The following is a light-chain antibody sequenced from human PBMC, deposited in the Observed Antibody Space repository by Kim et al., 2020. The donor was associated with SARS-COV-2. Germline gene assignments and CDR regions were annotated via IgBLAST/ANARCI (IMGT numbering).Light chain of an antibody. V-gene: IGKV1-33*01. CDR3: QQYDNLPIT. J-gene: IGKJ5*01. CDR2: DAS. CDR1: QDISNY. Sequence: ASVGDRVTITCQASQDISNYLNWYQQRPGKAPKLLIYDASNLKTGVPSRFSGSGSGTHFTFTISNLQPEDIAAYYCQQYDNLPITFGQGTRLDIK.